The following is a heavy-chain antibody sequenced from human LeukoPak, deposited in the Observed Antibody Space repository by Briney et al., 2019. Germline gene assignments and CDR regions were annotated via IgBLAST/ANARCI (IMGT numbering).Heavy chain of an antibody. J-gene: IGHJ6*02. Sequence: GGSLRLSCAASGFTVSSNYMSWVRQAPGKGLEWVSVIYSGGSTYYADSVKGRFTISRDNSKNTLYLQMNSLRAEDTAVYYCASIALAGTQIPYYYGMDVWGQGTTVTVSS. V-gene: IGHV3-66*01. CDR1: GFTVSSNY. D-gene: IGHD6-19*01. CDR3: ASIALAGTQIPYYYGMDV. CDR2: IYSGGST.